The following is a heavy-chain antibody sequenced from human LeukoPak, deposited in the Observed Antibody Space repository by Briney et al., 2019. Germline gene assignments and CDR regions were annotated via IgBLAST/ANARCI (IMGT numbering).Heavy chain of an antibody. D-gene: IGHD3-10*01. Sequence: PSETLSLTCNASGGSISSGGYYWSWIRQHPGKGLEWIGYIYYSGSTYYNSPLKSRVTISVDTSKNQFSLKLSSVTAADTAVYYCAREERITMVRGVITNYYYYYMDVWGKGTTVTVSS. CDR3: AREERITMVRGVITNYYYYYMDV. V-gene: IGHV4-31*03. CDR1: GGSISSGGYY. CDR2: IYYSGST. J-gene: IGHJ6*03.